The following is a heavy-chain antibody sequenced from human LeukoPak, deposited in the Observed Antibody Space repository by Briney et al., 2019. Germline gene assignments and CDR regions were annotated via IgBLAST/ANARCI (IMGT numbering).Heavy chain of an antibody. CDR3: ARLRGECGGCRDC. D-gene: IGHD2-15*01. CDR1: GFSFSNYY. CDR2: IKPDGSEE. J-gene: IGHJ4*02. V-gene: IGHV3-7*03. Sequence: GGSLRLSCAASGFSFSNYYMNWVRQAPGKGLEWVANIKPDGSEEHYVDSVKGRFTISRDNAKNSLYLQMSSLRVEDTAVYYCARLRGECGGCRDCWGQGTLVTVSS.